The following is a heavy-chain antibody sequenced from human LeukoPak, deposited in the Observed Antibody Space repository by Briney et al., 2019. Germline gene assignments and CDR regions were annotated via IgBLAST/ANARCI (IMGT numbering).Heavy chain of an antibody. CDR1: GYTFTNYD. Sequence: ASVKVSCQASGYTFTNYDINWVRQASGQGLDWMGWMNPNSGNTGYAQKFQGRVTMTRNTSISTAYRELSSLRSEDTAVYYCARGPGCSSLSCPYYFNYRGQGTLVTVSS. D-gene: IGHD2-2*01. CDR2: MNPNSGNT. V-gene: IGHV1-8*01. J-gene: IGHJ4*02. CDR3: ARGPGCSSLSCPYYFNY.